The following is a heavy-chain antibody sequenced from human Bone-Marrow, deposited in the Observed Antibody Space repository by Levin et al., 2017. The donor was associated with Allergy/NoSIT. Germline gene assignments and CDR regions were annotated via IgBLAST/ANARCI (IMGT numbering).Heavy chain of an antibody. V-gene: IGHV3-9*01. J-gene: IGHJ3*02. D-gene: IGHD2-15*01. CDR2: ISWNSGSI. Sequence: GGSLRLSCAASGFTFDDYAMHWVRQAPGKGLEWVSGISWNSGSIGYADSVKGRFTISRDNAKNSLYLQMNSLRAEDTALYYCAKDITQYCSGGSCYLPDAFDIWGQGTMVTVSS. CDR3: AKDITQYCSGGSCYLPDAFDI. CDR1: GFTFDDYA.